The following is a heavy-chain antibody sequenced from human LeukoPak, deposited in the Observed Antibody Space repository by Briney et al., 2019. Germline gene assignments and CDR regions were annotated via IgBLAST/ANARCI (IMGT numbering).Heavy chain of an antibody. J-gene: IGHJ4*02. CDR1: GFIFSNYA. CDR2: INNSSDRR. V-gene: IGHV3-23*01. D-gene: IGHD6-19*01. CDR3: ARGWYNFDY. Sequence: PGGSLRLSCAASGFIFSNYAMSWVRQAPGKGLEWVSGINNSSDRRFYADSVKGRFTISRDNSKNTLYLQMNSLRAEDTAVYYCARGWYNFDYWGQGTRVTVSS.